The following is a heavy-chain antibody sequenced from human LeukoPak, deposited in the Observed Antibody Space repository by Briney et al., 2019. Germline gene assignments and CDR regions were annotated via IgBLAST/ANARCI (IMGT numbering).Heavy chain of an antibody. Sequence: SVKVSCKASGGTFSSYAFSWVRQAPGQGLEWMGGIIPIVGTTNYAQMFQGRVTITADESTSTAYMELSSLRSEDAAVYYCARGGYYYDSSGYSHLPDYWGQETLVTVSA. V-gene: IGHV1-69*01. CDR2: IIPIVGTT. D-gene: IGHD3-22*01. J-gene: IGHJ4*02. CDR3: ARGGYYYDSSGYSHLPDY. CDR1: GGTFSSYA.